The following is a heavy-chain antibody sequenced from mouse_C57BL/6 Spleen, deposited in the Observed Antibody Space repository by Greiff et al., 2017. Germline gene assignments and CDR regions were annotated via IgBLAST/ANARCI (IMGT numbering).Heavy chain of an antibody. V-gene: IGHV5-12*01. D-gene: IGHD2-4*01. CDR3: ARQGYDYDGGGFDY. J-gene: IGHJ2*01. CDR2: ISNGGGST. Sequence: EVKLVESGGGLVQPGGSLKLSCAASGFTFSDYYMYWVRQTPEKRLEWVAYISNGGGSTYYPDTVKGRFTISRDNAKNTLYLQMSRLKSEDTAMYYCARQGYDYDGGGFDYWGQGTTLTVSS. CDR1: GFTFSDYY.